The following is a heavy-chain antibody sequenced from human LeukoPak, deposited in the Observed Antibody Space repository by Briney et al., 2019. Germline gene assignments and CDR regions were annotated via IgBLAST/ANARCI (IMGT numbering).Heavy chain of an antibody. V-gene: IGHV1-2*02. CDR2: INPNSGGT. Sequence: ASVKVSCKASGYTFTGYCMHWVRQAPGQGLEWMGWINPNSGGTNYAQKFQGRVTMTRDTSISTAYMELSRLRSDDTAVYYCARDRYCSGGSCYFPPYYFDYWGQGTLVTVSS. J-gene: IGHJ4*02. CDR3: ARDRYCSGGSCYFPPYYFDY. D-gene: IGHD2-15*01. CDR1: GYTFTGYC.